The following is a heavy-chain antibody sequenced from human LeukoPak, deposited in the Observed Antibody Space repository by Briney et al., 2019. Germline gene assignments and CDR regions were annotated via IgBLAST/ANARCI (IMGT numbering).Heavy chain of an antibody. CDR1: GASFSSYY. J-gene: IGHJ4*02. Sequence: SETLSLTCTLSGASFSSYYWSWIRQPAGKGLEWIGHIYTSGSTNYNPSLKSRVTMSVDTSKNQFSLNLKSVTAADTAVYFCARGGCSSTSCYWKKNYFDFWGQGTLVTVSS. D-gene: IGHD2-2*01. CDR2: IYTSGST. CDR3: ARGGCSSTSCYWKKNYFDF. V-gene: IGHV4-4*07.